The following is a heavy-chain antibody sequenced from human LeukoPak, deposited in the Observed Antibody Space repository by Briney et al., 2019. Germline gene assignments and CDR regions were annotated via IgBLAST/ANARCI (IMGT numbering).Heavy chain of an antibody. CDR2: ISGSGSST. Sequence: GGSLRLSCAASGFTFRRYGMSWVRQAPEKGLEWVSAISGSGSSTYYGDSVKGRFTISRDNSKNTLYLQMNSLRAEDTAVYYCAKTAGIAAAADFDYWGQGTLVTVSS. CDR1: GFTFRRYG. V-gene: IGHV3-23*01. D-gene: IGHD6-13*01. CDR3: AKTAGIAAAADFDY. J-gene: IGHJ4*02.